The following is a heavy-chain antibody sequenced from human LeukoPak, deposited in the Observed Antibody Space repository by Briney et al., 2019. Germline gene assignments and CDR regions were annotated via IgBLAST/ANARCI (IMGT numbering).Heavy chain of an antibody. CDR1: GFNFDDYG. D-gene: IGHD6-13*01. J-gene: IGHJ4*02. CDR2: VNSNGRSA. CDR3: AKDPYSSSWAYFDY. V-gene: IGHV3-20*04. Sequence: GGSLRLSCAASGFNFDDYGMTWVRQIPGKGLEWVAGVNSNGRSAGYAASVRGRFTISRDNSKNTLYLQMNSLRAEDTAVYYCAKDPYSSSWAYFDYWGQGTLVTVSS.